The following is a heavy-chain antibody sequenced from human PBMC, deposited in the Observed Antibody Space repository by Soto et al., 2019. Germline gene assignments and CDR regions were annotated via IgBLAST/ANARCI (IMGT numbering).Heavy chain of an antibody. V-gene: IGHV1-69*08. J-gene: IGHJ3*01. D-gene: IGHD3-3*01. CDR2: IIPIPDIT. CDR1: GGTFSTYI. Sequence: QVQLVQSGAEVRKPGSSVKVSCKAPGGTFSTYIISWVRQAPGQGLEWLGRIIPIPDITNYAQKFQGRVTVTADSSTRTPYLEPTSLKSEDTAVYYCARDRITTRGDAFDLWGQGTMVTVSS. CDR3: ARDRITTRGDAFDL.